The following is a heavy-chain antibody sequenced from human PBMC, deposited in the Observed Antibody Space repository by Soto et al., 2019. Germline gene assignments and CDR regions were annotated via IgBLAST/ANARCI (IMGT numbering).Heavy chain of an antibody. CDR3: TSSWGDHRYFDN. CDR2: IIPIFGTA. J-gene: IGHJ4*02. D-gene: IGHD2-21*02. Sequence: QVQLVQSGAEVKKPGSSVKVSCKASGGTFSSYAISWVRQAPGQGLEWMGGIIPIFGTANYAQKFQGRVTITADESTSTAYMELSSLKIEDTAVYYCTSSWGDHRYFDNWGQGTLVTVSS. CDR1: GGTFSSYA. V-gene: IGHV1-69*01.